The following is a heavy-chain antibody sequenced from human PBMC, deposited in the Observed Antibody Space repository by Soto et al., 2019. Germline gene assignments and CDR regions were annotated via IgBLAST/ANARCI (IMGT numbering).Heavy chain of an antibody. CDR1: GFTINRND. CDR3: ASCERFPRVGVDYYALDV. CDR2: MSFDGNHQ. Sequence: QVHLVESGGGVVQPVGSLRLSCAASGFTINRNDMYWVRQAPGKGLEWVAVMSFDGNHQHYADSVKGRFTISRDNSKNTLSLEMNCLRRDDTAVYYCASCERFPRVGVDYYALDVWGQGTTVIVSS. J-gene: IGHJ6*02. V-gene: IGHV3-30*03. D-gene: IGHD3-3*01.